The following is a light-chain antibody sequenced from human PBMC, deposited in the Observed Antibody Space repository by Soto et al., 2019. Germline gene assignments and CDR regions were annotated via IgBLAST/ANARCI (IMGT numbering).Light chain of an antibody. J-gene: IGKJ1*01. Sequence: DIQMTQSPSNLSASVGDRVTITCRASQSISSWLAWYQQKPGKAPKLLIYDASGLESGVPSRFSGSGSGTEFTLSISSLQPDDFATYYCQQYNSYSWTFGQGTKVEIK. CDR1: QSISSW. CDR2: DAS. CDR3: QQYNSYSWT. V-gene: IGKV1-5*01.